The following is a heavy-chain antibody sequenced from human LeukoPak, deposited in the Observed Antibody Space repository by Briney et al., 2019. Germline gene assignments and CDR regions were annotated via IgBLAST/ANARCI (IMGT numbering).Heavy chain of an antibody. CDR3: AKGNSGWYPEY. D-gene: IGHD6-19*01. J-gene: IGHJ4*02. CDR1: GFTFSSYA. V-gene: IGHV3-23*01. CDR2: ISGSGGST. Sequence: PGGSLRLSCAASGFTFSSYAMTWVRQAPGKGLEWVSGISGSGGSTYYADSVKGRFTNSRDNSKNTLYLQMNSLRADDTAVYYCAKGNSGWYPEYWGQGTLVSVSS.